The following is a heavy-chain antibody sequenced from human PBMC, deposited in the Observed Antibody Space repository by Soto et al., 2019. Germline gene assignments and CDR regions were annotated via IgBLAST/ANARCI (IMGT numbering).Heavy chain of an antibody. V-gene: IGHV4-34*01. CDR3: ARARRYYGSGSYYKDVRWFDP. CDR1: GGSFSGYY. J-gene: IGHJ5*02. CDR2: INHSGST. Sequence: PSETLSLTCAVYGGSFSGYYWSWIRQPPGKGLEWIGEINHSGSTNYNPSLKSRVTISVDTSKNQFSLKLSSVTAADTAVYYCARARRYYGSGSYYKDVRWFDPWGQGTLVT. D-gene: IGHD3-10*01.